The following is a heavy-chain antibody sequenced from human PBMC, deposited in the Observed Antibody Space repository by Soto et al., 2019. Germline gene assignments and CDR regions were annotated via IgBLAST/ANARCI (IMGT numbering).Heavy chain of an antibody. CDR1: GFTFSCYA. D-gene: IGHD3-22*01. V-gene: IGHV3-23*01. CDR2: ISGSGGST. CDR3: APRTPYYYDSSGYLDFDY. J-gene: IGHJ4*02. Sequence: GGSLRLSCAASGFTFSCYAMSWVRQAPGKGLEWVSAISGSGGSTYYADSVKGRFTISRDNSKNTLYLQMNSLRAEDTAVYYCAPRTPYYYDSSGYLDFDYWGQGTLVTVSS.